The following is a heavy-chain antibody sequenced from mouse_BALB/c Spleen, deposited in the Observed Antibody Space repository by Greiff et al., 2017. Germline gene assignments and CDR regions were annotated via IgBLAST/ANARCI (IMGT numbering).Heavy chain of an antibody. CDR1: GYSITSDYA. J-gene: IGHJ4*01. Sequence: EVQLQQSGPGLVKPSQSLSLTCTVTGYSITSDYAWNWIRQFPGNKLEWMGYISYSGSTSYNPSLKSRISITRDTSKNQFFLQLNSVTTEDTATYYCARFRHYYGSSPYAMDYWGQGTSVTVSS. V-gene: IGHV3-2*02. D-gene: IGHD1-1*01. CDR2: ISYSGST. CDR3: ARFRHYYGSSPYAMDY.